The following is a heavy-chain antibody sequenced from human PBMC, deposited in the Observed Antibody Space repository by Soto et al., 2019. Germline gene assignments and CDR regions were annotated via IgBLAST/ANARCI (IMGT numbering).Heavy chain of an antibody. Sequence: EVRLLESGGGLVQPGGSLRLSCAASGLPFSTTAMNWVRQAPGKGLEWLSIISGSSDVTYYAESVKGRFTSSRDNSKNVLSLQMKSLRVDDTAVYYCEKYSGDFPVFNGLNVWGQGTTVIVSS. CDR1: GLPFSTTA. CDR2: ISGSSDVT. V-gene: IGHV3-23*01. CDR3: EKYSGDFPVFNGLNV. J-gene: IGHJ6*02. D-gene: IGHD1-26*01.